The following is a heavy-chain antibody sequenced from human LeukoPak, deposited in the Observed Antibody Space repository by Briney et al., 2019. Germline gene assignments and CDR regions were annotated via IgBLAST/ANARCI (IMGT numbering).Heavy chain of an antibody. V-gene: IGHV3-48*03. CDR1: GFTFSSYE. CDR2: ISSSGSTI. D-gene: IGHD3-9*01. J-gene: IGHJ4*02. CDR3: ARDSVYYDILTGYSRPIDY. Sequence: GGSLRLSCAASGFTFSSYEMNWVRQAPGKGLEWVSYISSSGSTIYYADSVKGRFTISRDNAKNSLYLQMNSLRAEDTAVYYCARDSVYYDILTGYSRPIDYWGQGTLVTVSS.